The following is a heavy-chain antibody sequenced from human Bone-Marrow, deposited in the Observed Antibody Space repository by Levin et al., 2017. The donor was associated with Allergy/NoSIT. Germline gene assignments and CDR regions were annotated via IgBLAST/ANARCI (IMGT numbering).Heavy chain of an antibody. D-gene: IGHD2-15*01. CDR3: AKLAGSWQDHDAFDI. CDR2: ISYDGSNI. CDR1: GFTFSNFG. V-gene: IGHV3-30*18. J-gene: IGHJ3*02. Sequence: GGSLRLSCAASGFTFSNFGIHWVRQAPGKGLEWAAVISYDGSNIYYVDSVKGRFTISRDNSKSTVYLEMNSLRPEDTAVYYCAKLAGSWQDHDAFDIWGQGTMVTVSS.